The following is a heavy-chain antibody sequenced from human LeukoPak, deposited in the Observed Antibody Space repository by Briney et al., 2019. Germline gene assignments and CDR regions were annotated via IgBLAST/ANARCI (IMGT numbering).Heavy chain of an antibody. D-gene: IGHD3-10*01. Sequence: SETLSLTCTVSGGSISSYYWSWIRQPPGKGLEWIGYIYYSGSTNYNPSLKSRVTISVDTSKNQFSLKLSSVTAADTAVYYCARDKRLVTMVRGVMDYYGMDVWGQGTTVTVSS. CDR2: IYYSGST. CDR1: GGSISSYY. CDR3: ARDKRLVTMVRGVMDYYGMDV. V-gene: IGHV4-59*01. J-gene: IGHJ6*02.